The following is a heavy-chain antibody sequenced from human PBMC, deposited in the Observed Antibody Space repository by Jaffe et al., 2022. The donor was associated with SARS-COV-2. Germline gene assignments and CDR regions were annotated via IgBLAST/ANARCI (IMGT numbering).Heavy chain of an antibody. CDR2: ITPIVDMA. V-gene: IGHV1-69*02. J-gene: IGHJ4*02. CDR1: GGTFSSYA. D-gene: IGHD2-15*01. Sequence: QVQLVQSGAEVKKPGSSVKVSCKASGGTFSSYAVNWVRQAPGQGLEWMGRITPIVDMANYAQKFQGRVTITADKSTSTAYMELSSLRSEDTAVYYCATSCSGGNCYSRGFHYWGQGTLVTVSS. CDR3: ATSCSGGNCYSRGFHY.